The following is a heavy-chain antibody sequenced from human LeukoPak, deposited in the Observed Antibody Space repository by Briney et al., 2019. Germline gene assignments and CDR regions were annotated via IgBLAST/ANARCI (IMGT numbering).Heavy chain of an antibody. CDR2: INAGNGNT. CDR3: ARDLYADDAFDI. Sequence: ASVKVSCKASGYTFTSYAMHWVRQAPGQRLEWMGWINAGNGNTKYSQKFQGRVTITRDTSASTAYMELSSLRSEDTAVYYCARDLYADDAFDIWGQGTMVTVSS. J-gene: IGHJ3*02. V-gene: IGHV1-3*01. D-gene: IGHD2/OR15-2a*01. CDR1: GYTFTSYA.